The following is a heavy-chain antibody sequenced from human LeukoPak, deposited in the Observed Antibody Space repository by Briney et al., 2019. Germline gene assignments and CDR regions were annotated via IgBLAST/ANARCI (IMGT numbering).Heavy chain of an antibody. J-gene: IGHJ4*02. CDR2: INPNSGGT. CDR1: GYTFTGYY. CDR3: ARGYSGYEDYFDY. Sequence: ASVKVSCKASGYTFTGYYMHWVRQAPGQGLEWVGWINPNSGGTNYAQKFQGRVTMTRDTSISTAYMELSRLRSDDTAVYYCARGYSGYEDYFDYWGQGTLVTVSS. D-gene: IGHD5-12*01. V-gene: IGHV1-2*02.